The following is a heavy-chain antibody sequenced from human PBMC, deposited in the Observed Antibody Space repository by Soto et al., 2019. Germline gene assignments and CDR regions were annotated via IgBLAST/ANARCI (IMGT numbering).Heavy chain of an antibody. Sequence: QGQLGQSGAEVKKPGSSVKVSCKASGGTFSSYAISWVRQAPGQGLEWMGGIIPIFGTANYAQKFPGRVTITADESTSTAYLELSSLRSEDTDVYYCARVSEGRWRSFDYWGPGTLVTVSS. CDR3: ARVSEGRWRSFDY. D-gene: IGHD2-15*01. CDR2: IIPIFGTA. CDR1: GGTFSSYA. J-gene: IGHJ4*02. V-gene: IGHV1-69*01.